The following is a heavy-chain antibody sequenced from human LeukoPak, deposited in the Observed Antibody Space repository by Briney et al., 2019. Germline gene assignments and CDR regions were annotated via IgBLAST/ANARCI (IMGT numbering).Heavy chain of an antibody. CDR2: ISSSGSTI. Sequence: GGSLRLSCAASGFTFDDYPMHWVRQAPGKGLEWVSYISSSGSTIYYADSVKGRFTISRDNAKNSLYLQMNSLRAEDTAVYYCARDLYCGGDCEAFDIWGQGTMVTVSS. D-gene: IGHD2-21*02. J-gene: IGHJ3*02. V-gene: IGHV3-11*01. CDR1: GFTFDDYP. CDR3: ARDLYCGGDCEAFDI.